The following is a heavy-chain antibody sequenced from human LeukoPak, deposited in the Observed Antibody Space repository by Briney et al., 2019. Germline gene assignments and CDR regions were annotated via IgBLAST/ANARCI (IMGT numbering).Heavy chain of an antibody. D-gene: IGHD3-10*02. V-gene: IGHV3-21*01. CDR1: GFTFSTYS. CDR2: ISSSSSYI. Sequence: PGGSLRLSCAASGFTFSTYSMNWVRQAPGKGLEWVSSISSSSSYIYYADSVKGRFTISRDNAKNSLYLQMNSLRAEDTAVYYCAELGITMIGGVWGKGTTVTISS. CDR3: AELGITMIGGV. J-gene: IGHJ6*04.